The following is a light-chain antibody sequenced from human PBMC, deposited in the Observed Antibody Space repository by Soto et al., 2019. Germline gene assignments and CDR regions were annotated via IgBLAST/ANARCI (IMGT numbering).Light chain of an antibody. J-gene: IGLJ1*01. CDR2: GDS. Sequence: QSVLTQPPSLSGAPGQRVTISCTGSISNIGAGYHVHWYQQLPGAAPKLLIFGDSNRPSGVPDRFSGSKSGTSASLAITGLQADDEADYYCQSSDSRLSGSDVFGTGTKVTVL. CDR3: QSSDSRLSGSDV. V-gene: IGLV1-40*01. CDR1: ISNIGAGYH.